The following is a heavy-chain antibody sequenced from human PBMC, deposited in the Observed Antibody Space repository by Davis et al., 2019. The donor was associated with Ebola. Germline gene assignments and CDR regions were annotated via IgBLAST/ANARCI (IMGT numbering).Heavy chain of an antibody. V-gene: IGHV5-10-1*01. Sequence: GESLKISCQGSGYSFTSYWIIWVRQMPGKGLEWMGRIDPSNSYTHYGPSFQGRVTISTDKSISTAYLQWSSLKASDTAMYYCARQVGVVATIIPYWYFDLWGRGTLVTVSS. CDR1: GYSFTSYW. D-gene: IGHD5-12*01. CDR3: ARQVGVVATIIPYWYFDL. CDR2: IDPSNSYT. J-gene: IGHJ2*01.